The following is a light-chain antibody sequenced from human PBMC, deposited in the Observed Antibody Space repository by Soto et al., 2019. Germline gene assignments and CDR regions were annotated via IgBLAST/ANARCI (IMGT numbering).Light chain of an antibody. CDR3: QQFGAGSPWT. V-gene: IGKV1-5*03. J-gene: IGKJ1*01. CDR2: KAS. Sequence: DIQVTQSPSTLSASVGDRVTITCRASQSISTWLAWFQQKPGKAPKVLISKASTLECGVPSRFSGDGSGTEFTLTISSLQTDDSATYYCQQFGAGSPWTFGQGTKVEIK. CDR1: QSISTW.